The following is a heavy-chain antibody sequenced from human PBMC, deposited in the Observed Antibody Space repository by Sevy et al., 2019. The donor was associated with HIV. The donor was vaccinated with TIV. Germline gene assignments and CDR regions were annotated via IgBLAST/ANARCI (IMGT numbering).Heavy chain of an antibody. CDR2: IKSKTDGGTT. Sequence: GGSLRLSCVASGFSFSNAWMSWVRQAPGKGLEWVGRIKSKTDGGTTDYAAPVKGRFTISRDDSKNTLYLQMNSLKTEDTAVYYCTTRLRLGELSLLSFDYWGQGTLVTVSS. CDR1: GFSFSNAW. J-gene: IGHJ4*02. D-gene: IGHD3-16*02. V-gene: IGHV3-15*01. CDR3: TTRLRLGELSLLSFDY.